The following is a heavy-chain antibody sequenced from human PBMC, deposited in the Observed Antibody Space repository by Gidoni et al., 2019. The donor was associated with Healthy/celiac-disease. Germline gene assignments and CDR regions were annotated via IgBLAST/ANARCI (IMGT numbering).Heavy chain of an antibody. CDR3: AKGGGYYYDFPDY. CDR1: GFTFSSYA. V-gene: IGHV3-23*01. J-gene: IGHJ4*02. CDR2: SSGSGGST. Sequence: EVQLLESGGGLVQPGGSLRLSCAASGFTFSSYAMSWVRQAPGKGLEWVSASSGSGGSTYYADSVKGRFTISRDNSKNTLYLQMNSLRAEDTAVYYCAKGGGYYYDFPDYWGQGTLVTVSS. D-gene: IGHD3-22*01.